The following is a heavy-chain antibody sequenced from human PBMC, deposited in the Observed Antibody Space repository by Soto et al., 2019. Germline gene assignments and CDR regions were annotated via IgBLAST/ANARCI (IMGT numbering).Heavy chain of an antibody. V-gene: IGHV3-30-3*01. CDR2: ISYDGSNK. CDR3: ASTYYYGSGSYSTTYGMDV. D-gene: IGHD3-10*01. Sequence: QVQLVESGGGVVQPGRSLRLSCAASGFTFSSYAMHWVRQAPGKGLEWVAVISYDGSNKYYADSVKGRFTISRDNSKNTLYLQMNSLRAEDTAVYYCASTYYYGSGSYSTTYGMDVWGQGTTVTVSS. CDR1: GFTFSSYA. J-gene: IGHJ6*02.